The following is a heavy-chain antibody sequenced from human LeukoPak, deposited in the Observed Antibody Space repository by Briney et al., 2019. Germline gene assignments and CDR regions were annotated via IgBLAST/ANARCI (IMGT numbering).Heavy chain of an antibody. J-gene: IGHJ6*02. V-gene: IGHV4-59*02. CDR1: GGSVSGYY. D-gene: IGHD1-1*01. CDR3: ARMGGTNYYYYGMDV. Sequence: SETLSLTCVVSGGSVSGYYWGWIRQPPGRGLEWIGYVYYSGSTNYNPSFKSRITISVDTSRNQFSLQLSSVTAADTAVYYCARMGGTNYYYYGMDVWGQGTTVTVSS. CDR2: VYYSGST.